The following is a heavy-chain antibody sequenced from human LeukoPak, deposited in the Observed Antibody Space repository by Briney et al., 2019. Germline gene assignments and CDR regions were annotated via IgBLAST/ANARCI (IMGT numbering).Heavy chain of an antibody. Sequence: PGGSLRLSCAASGFTFSDYYMSWIRQAPGKGLEWVSYISSSSSYTNYADPVKGRFTISRDNAKNSLYLQMNSLRAEDTAVYYCASLAVDSDFDYWGQGTLVTVSS. D-gene: IGHD2-15*01. CDR3: ASLAVDSDFDY. CDR1: GFTFSDYY. J-gene: IGHJ4*02. V-gene: IGHV3-11*03. CDR2: ISSSSSYT.